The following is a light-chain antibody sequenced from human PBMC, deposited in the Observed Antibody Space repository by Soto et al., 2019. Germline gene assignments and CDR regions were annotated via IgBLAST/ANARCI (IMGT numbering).Light chain of an antibody. V-gene: IGKV1-9*01. Sequence: IQLTQSPSSLSASVGDRVTITCRASQGISSYLAWYQRKPGKAPKLLIYAASTLQSGVPSRFSGSGSGTDFTLTINSLQPEDFATYYCQQLNTYPLIFGGGTKVDIQ. J-gene: IGKJ4*01. CDR1: QGISSY. CDR3: QQLNTYPLI. CDR2: AAS.